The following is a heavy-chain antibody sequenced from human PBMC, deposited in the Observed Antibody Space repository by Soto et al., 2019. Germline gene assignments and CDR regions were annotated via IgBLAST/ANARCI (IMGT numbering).Heavy chain of an antibody. J-gene: IGHJ3*02. CDR2: IYYRGST. CDR1: GGSISSSSYY. V-gene: IGHV4-39*01. D-gene: IGHD3-16*02. Sequence: QLQLQESGPGLVKPSETLSLTCTVSGGSISSSSYYWGWIRQPPGKVLEWIGSIYYRGSTYYNPSLKSRVTISVDTSKNQFSLKLSSVTAADTAVYYCARFYDYIWGSYRPKVNDAFDIWGQGTMVTVSS. CDR3: ARFYDYIWGSYRPKVNDAFDI.